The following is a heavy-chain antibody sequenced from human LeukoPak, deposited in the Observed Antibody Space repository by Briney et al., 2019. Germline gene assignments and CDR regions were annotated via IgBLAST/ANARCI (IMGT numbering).Heavy chain of an antibody. D-gene: IGHD5-18*01. CDR2: ISSGTSYT. CDR3: ARSLLVDTVMAGDY. Sequence: GGSLRLSCAASGFIFSSHSMNWVRQASGKGLEWVSYISSGTSYTYYADSVKGRFTISRDNAKNSLYLQMNSLRDEDTAMYYCARSLLVDTVMAGDYWGQGTLVTVSS. J-gene: IGHJ4*02. CDR1: GFIFSSHS. V-gene: IGHV3-48*02.